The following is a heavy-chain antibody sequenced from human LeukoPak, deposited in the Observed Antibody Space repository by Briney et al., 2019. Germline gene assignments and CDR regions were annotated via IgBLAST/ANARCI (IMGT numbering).Heavy chain of an antibody. CDR2: IESKTDGGAI. Sequence: AGGSLRVSCAGSGFTFSNDWMSWVRQAPGKGREWVGRIESKTDGGAIDYAAPVKGRFTISRDDLKNTLYLQMDSLKTEDTALYYCTTLGVDLNPDSWGQGTLVTVSS. CDR3: TTLGVDLNPDS. CDR1: GFTFSNDW. D-gene: IGHD3-16*01. V-gene: IGHV3-15*04. J-gene: IGHJ4*02.